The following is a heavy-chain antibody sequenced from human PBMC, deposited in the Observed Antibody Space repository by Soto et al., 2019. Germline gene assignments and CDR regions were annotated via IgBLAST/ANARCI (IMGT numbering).Heavy chain of an antibody. Sequence: SETLSPTCTVSGDSISSGSYWGWIRQPPGEGPEWIASIYHGGTTFYSPSLKSRISISVDTSKNQFSLRLTSVTAADTATYYCARVHVMVVAGSTFDYWGPGTLVTVSS. CDR1: GDSISSGSY. CDR3: ARVHVMVVAGSTFDY. V-gene: IGHV4-38-2*02. J-gene: IGHJ4*03. CDR2: IYHGGTT. D-gene: IGHD6-19*01.